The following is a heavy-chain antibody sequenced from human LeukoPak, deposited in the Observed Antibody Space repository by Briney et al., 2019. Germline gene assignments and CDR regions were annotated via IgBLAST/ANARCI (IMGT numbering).Heavy chain of an antibody. D-gene: IGHD4-23*01. CDR3: AKLSYGGNSGFDY. CDR1: GISFSDYG. CDR2: ISNNGNNK. J-gene: IGHJ4*02. V-gene: IGHV3-30*18. Sequence: GGSLRLSCAASGISFSDYGMHWVRQAPGKGLEWVALISNNGNNKYYADSLKGRFTISRDNSKNTLYLQVNSLRTEDTAVYYCAKLSYGGNSGFDYWGQGTLVTVSS.